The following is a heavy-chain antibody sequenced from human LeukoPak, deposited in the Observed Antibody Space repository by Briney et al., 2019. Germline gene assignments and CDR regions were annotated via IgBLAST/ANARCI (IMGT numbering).Heavy chain of an antibody. CDR3: ARAEGLLWFGELSVKGSWYFDL. D-gene: IGHD3-10*01. CDR1: GFTFSSYG. Sequence: GGSLRLSCAASGFTFSSYGMHWVRQAPGKGLEWVSVISTDGSTTYYADSVQGRFTISRDNSRNTLYLQMTSLRSDDTAVYYCARAEGLLWFGELSVKGSWYFDLWGRGTLVTVSS. V-gene: IGHV3-30*03. CDR2: ISTDGSTT. J-gene: IGHJ2*01.